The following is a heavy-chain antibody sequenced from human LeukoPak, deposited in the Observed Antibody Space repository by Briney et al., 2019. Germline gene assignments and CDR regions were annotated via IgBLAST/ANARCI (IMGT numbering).Heavy chain of an antibody. D-gene: IGHD3-10*01. Sequence: GASVKVSCKASGYTFTSYDINWVRQATGPGLEWMGWMNPNSGNTGYAQKFQGRVTMTRNTSISTAYMELSSLRSEDTAVYYCARTFYGSGSYPDAFDIWGQGTMVTVSS. CDR2: MNPNSGNT. V-gene: IGHV1-8*01. J-gene: IGHJ3*02. CDR3: ARTFYGSGSYPDAFDI. CDR1: GYTFTSYD.